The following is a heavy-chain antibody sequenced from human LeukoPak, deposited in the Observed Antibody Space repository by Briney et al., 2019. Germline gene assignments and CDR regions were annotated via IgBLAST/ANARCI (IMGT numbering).Heavy chain of an antibody. D-gene: IGHD5-24*01. CDR1: GGSFSGYY. CDR3: ARASEMATIDY. Sequence: SETLSLTCAVYGGSFSGYYWSWIRQPPGKGLEWIGEINHSGSTNYNPSLESRVTISVDTSKNQFSLKLSSVTAADTAVYYCARASEMATIDYWGQGTLVTVSS. V-gene: IGHV4-34*01. CDR2: INHSGST. J-gene: IGHJ4*02.